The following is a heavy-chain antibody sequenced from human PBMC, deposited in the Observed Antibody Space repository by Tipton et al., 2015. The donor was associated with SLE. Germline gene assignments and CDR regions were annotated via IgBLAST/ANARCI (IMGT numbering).Heavy chain of an antibody. V-gene: IGHV3-33*01. CDR3: ASGISGFSFWFSDL. Sequence: SLRLSCAASGFTFDNYGMHWVRQAPGRGLEWVAVVWYDGTSEYYADSVKGRFTISRDNSKSTLFLQMNSLTSDDTAVYYCASGISGFSFWFSDLWGRGTPVTVS. CDR1: GFTFDNYG. CDR2: VWYDGTSE. J-gene: IGHJ2*01. D-gene: IGHD5-12*01.